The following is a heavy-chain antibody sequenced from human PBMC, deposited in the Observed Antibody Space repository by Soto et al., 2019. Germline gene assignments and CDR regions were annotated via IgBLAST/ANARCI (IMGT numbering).Heavy chain of an antibody. V-gene: IGHV1-69*01. J-gene: IGHJ5*02. CDR3: ARESPGGYSYGHDDWFDP. CDR2: IIPIFGTA. Sequence: GASLKVSCKASGGTFSSYAISWVLQAPGQGLEWMGGIIPIFGTANYAQKFQGRVTITADESTSTAYMELSSLRSEDTAVYYCARESPGGYSYGHDDWFDPWGQGTLVTVSS. CDR1: GGTFSSYA. D-gene: IGHD5-18*01.